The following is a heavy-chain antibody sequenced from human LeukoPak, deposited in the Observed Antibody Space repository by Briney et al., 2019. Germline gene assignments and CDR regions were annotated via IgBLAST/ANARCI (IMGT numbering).Heavy chain of an antibody. CDR3: ARDRNGYSSSSGGYYGMDV. J-gene: IGHJ6*02. CDR1: GGSFSSYY. CDR2: IYYSGST. D-gene: IGHD6-6*01. Sequence: SETLSLTCTVSGGSFSSYYWSWIRQPPGKGLEWVGYIYYSGSTNYNPSLKSRVTISVDTSKNQFSLKLSSVTAADTAVYYCARDRNGYSSSSGGYYGMDVWGQGATVTVSS. V-gene: IGHV4-59*01.